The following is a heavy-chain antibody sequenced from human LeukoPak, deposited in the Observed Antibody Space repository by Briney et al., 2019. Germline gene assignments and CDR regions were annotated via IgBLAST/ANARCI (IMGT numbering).Heavy chain of an antibody. CDR1: GGTFSSYA. Sequence: ASVTVSCKASGGTFSSYAISWVRQAPGQGLEWMGGIIPIFGTANYAQKFQGRVTITADESTSTAYMELSSLRSEDTAVYYCARGPRRVRGVIITTIPYYYYYGMDVWGQGTTVTVSS. CDR3: ARGPRRVRGVIITTIPYYYYYGMDV. CDR2: IIPIFGTA. V-gene: IGHV1-69*13. J-gene: IGHJ6*02. D-gene: IGHD3-10*01.